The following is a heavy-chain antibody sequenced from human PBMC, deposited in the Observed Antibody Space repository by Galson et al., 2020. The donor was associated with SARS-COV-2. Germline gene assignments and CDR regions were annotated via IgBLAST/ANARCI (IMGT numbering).Heavy chain of an antibody. D-gene: IGHD6-13*01. CDR2: ISNEGNNK. CDR3: ARAGYSSTCTLGDAVDG. V-gene: IGHV3-30*03. J-gene: IGHJ3*01. CDR1: GFTFNNYG. Sequence: GESLKISCSTSGFTFNNYGLHRVRQAPGKGLEWVAVISNEGNNKYDADSVKGRITISRDKSNNTLYLQMNSLKPEDTAVYFCARAGYSSTCTLGDAVDGWGQGRLVTVAS.